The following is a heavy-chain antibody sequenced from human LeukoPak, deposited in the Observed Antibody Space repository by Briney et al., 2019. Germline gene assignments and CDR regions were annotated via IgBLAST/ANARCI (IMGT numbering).Heavy chain of an antibody. CDR1: GFTFRNYA. CDR2: ISNSGGTT. J-gene: IGHJ4*02. V-gene: IGHV3-23*01. D-gene: IGHD5-18*01. CDR3: AKTSPGYTYGLLDY. Sequence: GGSLRLSCATSGFTFRNYAMSWVRQAPGKGLEWVSCISNSGGTTYHADPVKGRFAISRDTSKNTLYLQMNSLRVEDTAVYYCAKTSPGYTYGLLDYWGQGTLVTVSS.